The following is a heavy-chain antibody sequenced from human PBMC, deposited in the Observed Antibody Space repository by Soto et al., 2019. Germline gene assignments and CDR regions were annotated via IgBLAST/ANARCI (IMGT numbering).Heavy chain of an antibody. J-gene: IGHJ6*02. CDR1: GFTFSVYG. V-gene: IGHV3-30*18. CDR2: VSYDGSIK. CDR3: AKDGSHLAVAGTSPTSYFYGLAV. D-gene: IGHD6-19*01. Sequence: QVQLVESGGGVVQPGRSLRLSCAASGFTFSVYGMHWVRQAPGKGLEWVALVSYDGSIKYYADSVKGRFTISRDNSKNTLYLQMNSLIVEDTAVYYCAKDGSHLAVAGTSPTSYFYGLAVWGQGTTVTVSS.